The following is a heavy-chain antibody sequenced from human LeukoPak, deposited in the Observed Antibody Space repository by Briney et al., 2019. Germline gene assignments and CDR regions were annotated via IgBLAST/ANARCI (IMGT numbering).Heavy chain of an antibody. J-gene: IGHJ4*02. CDR3: ARETPGGWLSIDY. Sequence: SETLSLTCTVSGGSISNYYWSWIRQPPGKGLEWIGYIYYSGSTNYNLSLKSRVTISVDTSKNQFSLNLSSVTAADTAVYHCARETPGGWLSIDYWGQGTLVTVSS. CDR2: IYYSGST. CDR1: GGSISNYY. V-gene: IGHV4-59*01. D-gene: IGHD3-9*01.